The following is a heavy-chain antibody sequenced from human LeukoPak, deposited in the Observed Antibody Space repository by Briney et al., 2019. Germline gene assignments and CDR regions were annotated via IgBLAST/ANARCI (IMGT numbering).Heavy chain of an antibody. V-gene: IGHV3-74*01. Sequence: PGGSLRLSCAASGFTFSSYWMHWVRQAPGKGLVWVSRINSDGSSTSYADSVKGRFTISRDNAKNSLYLQMNSLRAEDTAVYYCARDHFTVAGNLDFWGQGTLVTVSS. D-gene: IGHD6-19*01. CDR3: ARDHFTVAGNLDF. J-gene: IGHJ4*02. CDR2: INSDGSST. CDR1: GFTFSSYW.